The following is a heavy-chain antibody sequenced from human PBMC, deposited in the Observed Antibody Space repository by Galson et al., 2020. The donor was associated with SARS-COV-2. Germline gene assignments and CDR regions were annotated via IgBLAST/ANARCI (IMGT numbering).Heavy chain of an antibody. D-gene: IGHD1-1*01. Sequence: SQTLSLTCAVSGGSITSGAYYWSWVRQHPGQGLEWIGYISYSGKTYYSPSFRSRVIVSRDTSKNLFSLNLSSVTGADTAVYYCAVQYNYLFDYWGQGTLVTVSS. V-gene: IGHV4-31*11. CDR3: AVQYNYLFDY. CDR1: GGSITSGAYY. CDR2: ISYSGKT. J-gene: IGHJ4*02.